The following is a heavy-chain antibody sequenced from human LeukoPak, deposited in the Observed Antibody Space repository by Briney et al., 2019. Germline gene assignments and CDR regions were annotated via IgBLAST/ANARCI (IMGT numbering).Heavy chain of an antibody. CDR2: IYSGGST. V-gene: IGHV3-53*01. Sequence: GGSLRLSCAASGFTVSSNYMSWVRQAPGKGLEWVSVIYSGGSTYYADSVKGRFTISRDNSKNTLYLQMNSLRAEDTAVYYCAKDSDIVVVVTNFDYWGQGTLVTVSS. CDR1: GFTVSSNY. CDR3: AKDSDIVVVVTNFDY. J-gene: IGHJ4*02. D-gene: IGHD2-15*01.